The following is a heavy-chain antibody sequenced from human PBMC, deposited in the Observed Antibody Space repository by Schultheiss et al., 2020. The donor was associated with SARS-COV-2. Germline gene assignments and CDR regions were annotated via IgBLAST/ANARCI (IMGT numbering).Heavy chain of an antibody. J-gene: IGHJ4*02. CDR2: INPSGGST. CDR1: GYTFTSYA. D-gene: IGHD5-12*01. CDR3: ARPGPTIGVVDY. V-gene: IGHV1-46*01. Sequence: GESLKISCKASGYTFTSYAMNWVRQAPGQGLEWMGIINPSGGSTSYAQKFQGRVTMTRDTSTSTVYMELSSLRSEDTAVYYCARPGPTIGVVDYWSQGTLVTVSS.